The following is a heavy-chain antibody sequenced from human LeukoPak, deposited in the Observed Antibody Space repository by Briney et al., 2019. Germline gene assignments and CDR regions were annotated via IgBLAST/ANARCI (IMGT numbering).Heavy chain of an antibody. CDR3: AKDREAAVAGYFDY. D-gene: IGHD6-19*01. V-gene: IGHV3-23*01. J-gene: IGHJ4*02. CDR1: GFTFSIND. CDR2: VSGGGDKT. Sequence: GGSLRLSCAASGFTFSINDMTWVRQAPGKGLEWVSTVSGGGDKTYYADSVKGRFTISRDNSKNTLYLQMNSLRAEDTAVYYCAKDREAAVAGYFDYWGQGTLVTVSS.